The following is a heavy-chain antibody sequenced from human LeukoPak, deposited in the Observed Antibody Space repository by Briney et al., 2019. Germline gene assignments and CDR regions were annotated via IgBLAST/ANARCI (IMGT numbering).Heavy chain of an antibody. J-gene: IGHJ6*04. D-gene: IGHD3-10*02. CDR1: GFTFTSYW. Sequence: PGGSLRLSCAVSGFTFTSYWISWVRQAPGKGLEWVANIKDDGAETYYVESVKGRFTISRDNAKNLLYLQMNSLRAEDTAVYYCAELGITMIGGVWGKGTTVTISS. CDR3: AELGITMIGGV. CDR2: IKDDGAET. V-gene: IGHV3-7*01.